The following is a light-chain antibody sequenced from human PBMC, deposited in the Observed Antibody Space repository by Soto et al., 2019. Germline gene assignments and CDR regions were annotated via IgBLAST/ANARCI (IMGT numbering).Light chain of an antibody. CDR1: TGAVTSGHY. CDR3: LLSYSGARV. J-gene: IGLJ3*02. Sequence: QAVVTQEPSLTVSPGGTVTLTCGSSTGAVTSGHYPYWFQQKPGQAPRTLIHDTSDRHSWTPARFSGSLLGGKAALTLSGAQPEDEADYYCLLSYSGARVFGGGTKVTVL. V-gene: IGLV7-46*01. CDR2: DTS.